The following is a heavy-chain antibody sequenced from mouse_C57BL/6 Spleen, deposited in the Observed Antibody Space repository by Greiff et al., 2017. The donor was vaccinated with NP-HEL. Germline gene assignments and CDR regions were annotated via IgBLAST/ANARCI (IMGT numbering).Heavy chain of an antibody. V-gene: IGHV1-69*01. CDR3: ASAYYSKDWYFDV. CDR2: IDPSDSYT. CDR1: GYTFTSYW. Sequence: QVQLQQPGAELVMPGASVKLSCKASGYTFTSYWMHWVKQRPGQGLEWIGEIDPSDSYTNYNHKFKGKSTLTVDKSSSTAYMQLSSLTSEDSAVYYCASAYYSKDWYFDVWGTGTTVTVSS. D-gene: IGHD2-5*01. J-gene: IGHJ1*03.